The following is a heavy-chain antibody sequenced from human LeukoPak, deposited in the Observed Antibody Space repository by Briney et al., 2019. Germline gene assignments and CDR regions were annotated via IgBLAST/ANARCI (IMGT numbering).Heavy chain of an antibody. CDR1: SGSFRGHY. D-gene: IGHD3-22*01. CDR2: INHSGST. J-gene: IGHJ6*03. Sequence: SETLSLTCAIYSGSFRGHYWSWIRQPPGKGLEWIGEINHSGSTNYSPSLKSRVTISIDTSKNQFSLKLSSVTAADTAVYFCARVVSSDYYYGYYYYYMDVWGKGTTVTVSS. V-gene: IGHV4-34*01. CDR3: ARVVSSDYYYGYYYYYMDV.